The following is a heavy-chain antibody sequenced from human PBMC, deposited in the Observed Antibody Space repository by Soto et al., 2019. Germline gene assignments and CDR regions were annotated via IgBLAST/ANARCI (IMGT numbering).Heavy chain of an antibody. D-gene: IGHD3-10*01. CDR3: ARGRDYSWFDP. CDR1: GYTFTSYD. CDR2: IIPIFGTA. J-gene: IGHJ5*02. Sequence: GASVKVSCKASGYTFTSYDVMWVRQAPGQGLEWMGGIIPIFGTANYAQKFQGRVTITADESTSTAYMELSSLRSEDTAVYYCARGRDYSWFDPWGQGTLVTVSS. V-gene: IGHV1-69*13.